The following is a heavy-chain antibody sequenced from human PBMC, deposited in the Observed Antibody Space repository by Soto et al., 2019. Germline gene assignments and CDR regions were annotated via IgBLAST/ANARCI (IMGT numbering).Heavy chain of an antibody. CDR3: ARMAGPWYFDL. CDR1: GGSFSGFY. Sequence: PSETLSLTCAVHGGSFSGFYWTWIRQPPGKGLEWIGEINHSGSSNYNPPLKSRVTMSLDTSRNQFSLSLNSVTAADTAVYYCARMAGPWYFDLWGRGTLGTVSS. CDR2: INHSGSS. J-gene: IGHJ2*01. V-gene: IGHV4-34*01.